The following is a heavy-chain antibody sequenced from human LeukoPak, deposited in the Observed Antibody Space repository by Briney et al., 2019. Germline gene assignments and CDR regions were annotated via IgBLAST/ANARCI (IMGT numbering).Heavy chain of an antibody. V-gene: IGHV4-4*02. D-gene: IGHD3-22*01. CDR3: ARANTYYYDSSGYHPYNWFDP. Sequence: SGTLSLTCAVSGGSISSSNWWSWVRQPPGKGLEWIGEIYRSGSTNYNPSLKSRVTISVDKSKNQFSLKLSSVTAADTAVYYCARANTYYYDSSGYHPYNWFDPWGQGTLVTVSS. CDR1: GGSISSSNW. J-gene: IGHJ5*02. CDR2: IYRSGST.